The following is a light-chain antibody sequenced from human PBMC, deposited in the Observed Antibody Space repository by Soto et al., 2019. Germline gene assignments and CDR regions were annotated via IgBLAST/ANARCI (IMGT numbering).Light chain of an antibody. CDR1: QTISRW. CDR2: DAS. V-gene: IGKV1-5*01. CDR3: HSRA. J-gene: IGKJ5*01. Sequence: DIDLTQCPSLVPATIGYRFTITCRASQTISRWLAWYQQKPGRAPKLLIYDASTLESGVPSRFSGSGSETEFTLTISRLQPDDFATYFCHSRAFGQGTRLEIK.